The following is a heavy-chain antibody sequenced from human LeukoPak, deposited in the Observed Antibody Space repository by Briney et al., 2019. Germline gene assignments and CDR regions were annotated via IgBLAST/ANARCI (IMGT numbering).Heavy chain of an antibody. CDR2: INHSGST. CDR1: GGSFSGCY. CDR3: ARAWELLLPDAFDI. J-gene: IGHJ3*02. V-gene: IGHV4-34*01. Sequence: KPSETLSLTCAVYGGSFSGCYWSWIRQPPGKGLEWIGEINHSGSTNYNPSLKSRVTLSVDTSKNQFSLKLGSVTAADTAVYYCARAWELLLPDAFDIWGQGTMVTVSS. D-gene: IGHD1-26*01.